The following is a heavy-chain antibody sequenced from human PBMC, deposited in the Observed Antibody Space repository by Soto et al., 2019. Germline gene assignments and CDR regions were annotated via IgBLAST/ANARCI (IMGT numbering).Heavy chain of an antibody. V-gene: IGHV3-30-3*01. Sequence: QVQLVESGGGVVQPGRSLRLSCAASGFTFSSYAMHWVRQAPGKGLEWVAVISYDGSNKYYADSVKGRFTISRDNSKNTLYLQMNSLRAEDTAVYYCAREFYDSSAWGAFDIWGQGTMVTVSS. CDR2: ISYDGSNK. J-gene: IGHJ3*02. CDR1: GFTFSSYA. D-gene: IGHD3-22*01. CDR3: AREFYDSSAWGAFDI.